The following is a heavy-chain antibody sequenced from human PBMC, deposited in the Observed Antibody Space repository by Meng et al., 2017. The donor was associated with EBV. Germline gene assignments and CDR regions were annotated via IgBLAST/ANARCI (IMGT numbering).Heavy chain of an antibody. Sequence: QVPLQQGGAGLLKASATLSLTCAVYGGSFSGYYWSWIRQPPGKGLEWIGEINHSGSTNYNPSLKSRVTISVDTSKNQFSLKLSSVTAADTAVYYCARGRWLQPGSYFDYWGQGTLVTVSS. V-gene: IGHV4-34*01. D-gene: IGHD5-24*01. CDR1: GGSFSGYY. J-gene: IGHJ4*02. CDR3: ARGRWLQPGSYFDY. CDR2: INHSGST.